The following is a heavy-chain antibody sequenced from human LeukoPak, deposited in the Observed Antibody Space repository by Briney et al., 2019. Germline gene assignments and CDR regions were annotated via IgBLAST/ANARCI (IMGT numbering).Heavy chain of an antibody. CDR2: IYYSGST. CDR1: GGSISSYH. V-gene: IGHV4-59*01. CDR3: ARVVGYYDSSGYRNQYFDY. Sequence: SETLSLTCTVSGGSISSYHWGWIRQPPGKGLEWIGYIYYSGSTNYNPSIKSRVTISVDTSKNQFSLKLSSVTSADTAVYYCARVVGYYDSSGYRNQYFDYWGQGTLVTVSS. D-gene: IGHD3-22*01. J-gene: IGHJ4*02.